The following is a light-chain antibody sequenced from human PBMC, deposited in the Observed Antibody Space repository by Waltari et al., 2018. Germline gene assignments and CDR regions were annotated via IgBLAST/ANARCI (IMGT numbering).Light chain of an antibody. CDR3: GTWDNSLRGYV. J-gene: IGLJ1*01. CDR1: KSNIGNYF. V-gene: IGLV1-51*01. Sequence: QSVLTQPPSVSAAPGQRVTISCSGSKSNIGNYFVSWYQQLPGTAPRFLIYDDTIRSSGIPNRFTASKSGTSATLDIIGLQTGDEATYYCGTWDNSLRGYVFGTATKVTVL. CDR2: DDT.